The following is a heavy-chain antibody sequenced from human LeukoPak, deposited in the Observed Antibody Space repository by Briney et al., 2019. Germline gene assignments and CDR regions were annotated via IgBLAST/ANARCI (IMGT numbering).Heavy chain of an antibody. CDR2: MYYSGSI. Sequence: PSETLSLTCVVSGGSIRTSSYYWAWIRQPPGKGLEWIVSMYYSGSIYYNSSLKSRITVSADTSKNQLSLKLSSVTAADTAVYYCARHVDSGWYNPYYGMDVWGQGTTVTVSS. J-gene: IGHJ6*01. CDR3: ARHVDSGWYNPYYGMDV. D-gene: IGHD6-19*01. V-gene: IGHV4-39*01. CDR1: GGSIRTSSYY.